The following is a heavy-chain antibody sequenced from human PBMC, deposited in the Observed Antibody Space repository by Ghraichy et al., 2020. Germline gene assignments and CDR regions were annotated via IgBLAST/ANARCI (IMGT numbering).Heavy chain of an antibody. CDR3: AKDSWLVYSSGWEAVDAY. CDR2: ISGSGGST. D-gene: IGHD6-19*01. V-gene: IGHV3-23*01. CDR1: GFTFSNYA. Sequence: GGSLRLSCAASGFTFSNYAMSWVRQAPGKGLEWVSSISGSGGSTYYADSVKGRFTISRDNSKNTLYLQMNSLRAEDTAVYYCAKDSWLVYSSGWEAVDAYWRQGTLVTGSS. J-gene: IGHJ4*02.